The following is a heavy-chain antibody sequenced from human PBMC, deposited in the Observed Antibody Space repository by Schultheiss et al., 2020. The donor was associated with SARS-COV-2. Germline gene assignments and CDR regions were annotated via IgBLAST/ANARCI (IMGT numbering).Heavy chain of an antibody. V-gene: IGHV1-2*02. D-gene: IGHD6-13*01. CDR2: INPNSGGT. Sequence: ASVKVSCKVSGYTLTELSMHWVRQAPGQGLEWMGWINPNSGGTNYAQKFQGRVTITADKSTSTAYMELSSLRSEDTAVYYCARGGRYSSSSMGAFDIWGQGTMVTVSS. CDR1: GYTLTELS. J-gene: IGHJ3*02. CDR3: ARGGRYSSSSMGAFDI.